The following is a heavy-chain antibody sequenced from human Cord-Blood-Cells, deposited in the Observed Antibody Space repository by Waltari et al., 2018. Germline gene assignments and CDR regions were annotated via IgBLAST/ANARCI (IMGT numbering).Heavy chain of an antibody. CDR3: ARRGRYCSSTSCYDGWFDP. J-gene: IGHJ5*02. CDR2: IYYSGGT. V-gene: IGHV4-39*01. CDR1: GGSISSSSYY. D-gene: IGHD2-2*01. Sequence: QLQLQESCPGLVKPSETLSLTCTVSGGSISSSSYYWGWIRQPPGKGLEWIGSIYYSGGTYYTPSLKSRVTISVETSKNQFSLTLSSVTAADAAVYYCARRGRYCSSTSCYDGWFDPWGQGTLVTVSS.